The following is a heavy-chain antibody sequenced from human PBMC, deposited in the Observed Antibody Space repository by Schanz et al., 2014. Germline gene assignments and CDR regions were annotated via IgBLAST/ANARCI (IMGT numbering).Heavy chain of an antibody. J-gene: IGHJ4*02. V-gene: IGHV7-4-1*02. CDR3: ARGLVRYFAY. D-gene: IGHD2-8*02. CDR2: INPTTGNP. Sequence: QVQLVQSGSELKKPGASVKVSCKASGYIFSSYAIHWVRQAPGQGLEWMGWINPTTGNPGYAQGFTGRFVYTLDASVTTEYLEISSIKAAATAVSYCARGLVRYFAYWGQGTLVTVSS. CDR1: GYIFSSYA.